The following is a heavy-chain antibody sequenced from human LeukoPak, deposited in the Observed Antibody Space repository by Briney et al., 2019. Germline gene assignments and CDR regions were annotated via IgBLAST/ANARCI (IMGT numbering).Heavy chain of an antibody. CDR3: ARNLVDTAMVDAFDI. J-gene: IGHJ3*02. CDR1: GGSISSGGYY. CDR2: IYYSGST. Sequence: SETLSLTCTVSGGSISSGGYYWSWIRQHPGKGLEWIGYIYYSGSTHYNPSLKSRVTISVDTSKDQFSLKLSSVTAADTAVYYCARNLVDTAMVDAFDIWGQGTMVTVSS. V-gene: IGHV4-31*03. D-gene: IGHD5-18*01.